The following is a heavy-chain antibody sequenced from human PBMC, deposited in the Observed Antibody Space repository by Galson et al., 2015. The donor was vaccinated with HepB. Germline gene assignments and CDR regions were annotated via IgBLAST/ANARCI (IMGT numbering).Heavy chain of an antibody. Sequence: SLRLSCAASGFTFISYGMNWVRQAPGKGLEWVSTISGSGDSTYYADSVKGRFTISRDNSKNTLYLQMNSLRAEDTAVYYCAKDLPGYCSTSSCYGVHGDYWGQGTLVTVSS. J-gene: IGHJ4*02. CDR1: GFTFISYG. CDR3: AKDLPGYCSTSSCYGVHGDY. CDR2: ISGSGDST. V-gene: IGHV3-23*01. D-gene: IGHD2-2*01.